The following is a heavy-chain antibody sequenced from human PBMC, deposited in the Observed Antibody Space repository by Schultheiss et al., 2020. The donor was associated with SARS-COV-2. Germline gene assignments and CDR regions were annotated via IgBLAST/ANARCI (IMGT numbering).Heavy chain of an antibody. CDR3: VKGLALFDY. Sequence: GGSLRLSCAASGFTFSSYGMHWVRQAPGKGLEWVATIAAMGTFYTDSVKGRFIISRDNSKNTLSLQMNSLRRDDTAVYFCVKGLALFDYWGQGTLVTVSS. CDR2: IAAMGT. CDR1: GFTFSSYG. J-gene: IGHJ4*02. V-gene: IGHV3-NL1*01.